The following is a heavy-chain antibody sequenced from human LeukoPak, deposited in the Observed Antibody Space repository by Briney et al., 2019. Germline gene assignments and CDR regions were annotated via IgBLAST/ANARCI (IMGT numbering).Heavy chain of an antibody. CDR3: ARVYRDTSGYYPYYFDY. CDR2: INHSGST. D-gene: IGHD3-22*01. CDR1: GGSFSGYY. V-gene: IGHV4-34*01. Sequence: SETLSLTCAVYGGSFSGYYWSWIRQPPGKGLEWIGEINHSGSTNYNPSLKSRVTISVDTSKNQFSLKLSSVTAADTAVYYCARVYRDTSGYYPYYFDYWGQGTLVTVSS. J-gene: IGHJ4*02.